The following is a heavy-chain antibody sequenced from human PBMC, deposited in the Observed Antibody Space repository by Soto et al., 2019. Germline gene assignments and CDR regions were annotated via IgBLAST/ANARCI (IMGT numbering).Heavy chain of an antibody. CDR3: AREQLQVVIPDY. D-gene: IGHD6-13*01. V-gene: IGHV3-7*01. CDR2: IKQDGSEK. CDR1: GFTFSSYW. J-gene: IGHJ4*02. Sequence: EVQLVESGGGLVQPGGSLRLSCAASGFTFSSYWMKWVRQAPGKGLEWVANIKQDGSEKYYVDSVKGRFTISRDNTKNSLYLLMNSLRAEDTAVYYCAREQLQVVIPDYWGQGTLVTVSS.